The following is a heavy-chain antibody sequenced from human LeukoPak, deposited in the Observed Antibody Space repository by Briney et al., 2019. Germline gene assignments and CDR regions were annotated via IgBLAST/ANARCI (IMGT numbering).Heavy chain of an antibody. J-gene: IGHJ4*02. CDR2: ISAYNGNT. Sequence: ASVKVSCKASGYTFTSYGISWVRQAPGQGLEWMGWISAYNGNTIYAQKFQGRVTMTEDTSTDTAYMELSSLRSEDTAVYYCATDLAGSLRWCLGYWGQGTLVTVSS. CDR1: GYTFTSYG. CDR3: ATDLAGSLRWCLGY. V-gene: IGHV1-18*01. D-gene: IGHD4-23*01.